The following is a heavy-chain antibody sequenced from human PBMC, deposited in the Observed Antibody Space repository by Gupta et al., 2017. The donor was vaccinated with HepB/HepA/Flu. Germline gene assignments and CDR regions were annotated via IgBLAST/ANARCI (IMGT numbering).Heavy chain of an antibody. CDR2: IGHSGSN. Sequence: QVQLQQWGAGLLKPSETLSLTCAVSGGSFSDSYWSWIRQPPGKGLEWIGDIGHSGSNNYNPSLKSRVTISIDTSKNQFSLKLSSVTAADTALYHCAKNFDLWGRGTLVTVSS. CDR3: AKNFDL. D-gene: IGHD2/OR15-2a*01. CDR1: GGSFSDSY. V-gene: IGHV4-34*01. J-gene: IGHJ2*01.